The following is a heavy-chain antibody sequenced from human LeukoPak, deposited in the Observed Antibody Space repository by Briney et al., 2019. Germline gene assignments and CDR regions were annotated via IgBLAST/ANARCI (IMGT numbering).Heavy chain of an antibody. CDR2: IYYSGST. J-gene: IGHJ5*02. V-gene: IGHV4-59*12. Sequence: PSETLSLTCTVSGGSITNYYWSWIRQPPGKGLEWVGYIYYSGSTYYNPSLKSRVTISVDTSKNQFSLKLSSVTAADTAVYYCAGERGHYYGSGSYLAPWGQGTLVTVSS. CDR3: AGERGHYYGSGSYLAP. D-gene: IGHD3-10*01. CDR1: GGSITNYY.